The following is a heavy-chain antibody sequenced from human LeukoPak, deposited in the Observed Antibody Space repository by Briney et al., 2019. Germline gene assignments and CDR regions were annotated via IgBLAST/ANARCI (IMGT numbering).Heavy chain of an antibody. J-gene: IGHJ4*02. D-gene: IGHD3-16*02. CDR1: GFTFSSYE. V-gene: IGHV3-48*03. CDR2: IRSSGSTI. CDR3: ARDRYDYVWGSYRFDY. Sequence: GGSLRLSCAASGFTFSSYEMNWVRQAPGKGLEWVSYIRSSGSTIYYADSVKGRFTISRDNAKNSLYLQMSSLRAEDTAVYYCARDRYDYVWGSYRFDYWGQGTLVTVSS.